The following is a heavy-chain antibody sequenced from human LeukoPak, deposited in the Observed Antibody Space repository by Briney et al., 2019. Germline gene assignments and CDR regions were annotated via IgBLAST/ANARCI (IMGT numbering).Heavy chain of an antibody. D-gene: IGHD2-15*01. CDR2: IYYSGST. Sequence: SETLSLTCTVSGGSISSYYWSWIRQPPGKGLEWIGYIYYSGSTNYNPSLKSRVTISVDTSKNQFSLKLSSVTAADTAVYYCARDLAAHDAFDIWGQGTMVTVPS. V-gene: IGHV4-59*01. CDR1: GGSISSYY. J-gene: IGHJ3*02. CDR3: ARDLAAHDAFDI.